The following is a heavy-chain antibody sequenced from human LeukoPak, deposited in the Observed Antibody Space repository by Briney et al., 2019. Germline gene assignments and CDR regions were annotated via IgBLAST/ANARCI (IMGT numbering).Heavy chain of an antibody. CDR2: TSSDLNVK. V-gene: IGHV3-30-3*01. D-gene: IGHD3-10*01. J-gene: IGHJ4*02. CDR1: GFTFRNYV. Sequence: GGSLRLSCAASGFTFRNYVIHWVRQAPGKGLEWVAVTSSDLNVKLYADSVKGRFTIPRVNSRSTLYLQMNSLRPEDTAIYYCAREGYYGSGSPPSLYFDYWGQGTLVTVSS. CDR3: AREGYYGSGSPPSLYFDY.